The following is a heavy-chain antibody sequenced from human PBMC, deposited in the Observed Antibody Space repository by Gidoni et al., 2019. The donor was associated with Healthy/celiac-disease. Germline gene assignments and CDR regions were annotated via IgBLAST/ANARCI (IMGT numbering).Heavy chain of an antibody. V-gene: IGHV3-23*04. Sequence: EVQLVVYGGGLVQPGGSLRLSCAASGFTFSSYAMSWVRQAPGKRLGGVSAISGSGGSTNNADSMKGRFTISRDNTKNTLYLQMNSLGAEYTAVYYCAKGVWGQGTLVTVSS. CDR3: AKGV. CDR1: GFTFSSYA. J-gene: IGHJ4*02. CDR2: ISGSGGST.